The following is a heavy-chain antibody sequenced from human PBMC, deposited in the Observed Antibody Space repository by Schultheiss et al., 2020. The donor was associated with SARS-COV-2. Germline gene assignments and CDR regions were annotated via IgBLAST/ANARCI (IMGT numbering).Heavy chain of an antibody. Sequence: ASVKVSCKAFGHTFTKYYIHWVRQAPGQGLEWMGIINPTAGSASYAQKFQGRVTMTRDTPTSTIYMDLSRLRSDDTAVYYCARERGGYYGMDAWGQGTTVTVYS. V-gene: IGHV1-46*01. D-gene: IGHD3-16*01. CDR1: GHTFTKYY. CDR3: ARERGGYYGMDA. J-gene: IGHJ6*02. CDR2: INPTAGSA.